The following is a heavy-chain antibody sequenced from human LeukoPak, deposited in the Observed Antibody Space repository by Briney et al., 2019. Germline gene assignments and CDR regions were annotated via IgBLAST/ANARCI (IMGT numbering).Heavy chain of an antibody. CDR3: ARMYSSSWRRAEYFQH. V-gene: IGHV4-34*01. J-gene: IGHJ1*01. Sequence: PSETLSLTCAVYGGSFSGYYWSWIRQPPGKGLEWIGEINHSGSTNYNPSLKSRVTISVDTSKNQFSLKLSSVTAADTAEYYCARMYSSSWRRAEYFQHWGQGTLVTVSS. CDR2: INHSGST. CDR1: GGSFSGYY. D-gene: IGHD6-13*01.